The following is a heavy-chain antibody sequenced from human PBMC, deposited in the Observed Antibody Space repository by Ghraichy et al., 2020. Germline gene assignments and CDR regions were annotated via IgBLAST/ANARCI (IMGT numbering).Heavy chain of an antibody. CDR2: ISSSSSYI. CDR1: GFTFSSYS. V-gene: IGHV3-21*01. D-gene: IGHD2-15*01. CDR3: ALDCSGGSCYLGAT. J-gene: IGHJ4*02. Sequence: GGSLRLSCAASGFTFSSYSMNWVRQAPGKGLEWVSSISSSSSYIYYADSVKGRFTISRDNAKNSLYLQMNSLRAEDTAVDYCALDCSGGSCYLGATWGQGTLVTVSS.